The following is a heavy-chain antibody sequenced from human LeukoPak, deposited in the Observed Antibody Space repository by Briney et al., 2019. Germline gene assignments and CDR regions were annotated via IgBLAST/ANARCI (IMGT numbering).Heavy chain of an antibody. CDR1: GFTFSSYA. CDR3: AKDLRPGYSYGQYFDY. V-gene: IGHV3-23*01. J-gene: IGHJ4*02. D-gene: IGHD5-18*01. Sequence: GGSLRLSCAASGFTFSSYAMSWVRQAPGKGLEWVSVISGNGGSTYYADSVKGRLTISRDNSKNTLYLQMNSLRAEDTAVYCCAKDLRPGYSYGQYFDYWGQGILVTVTS. CDR2: ISGNGGST.